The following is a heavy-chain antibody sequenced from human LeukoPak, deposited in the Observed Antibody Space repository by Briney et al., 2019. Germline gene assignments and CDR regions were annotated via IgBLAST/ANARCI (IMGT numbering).Heavy chain of an antibody. V-gene: IGHV4-61*02. D-gene: IGHD3-10*01. Sequence: SETLSLTCTVSGGSISSGSYYWSWIRQPAGKGLEWIGRIYTSGSTNYNPSLKSLLTISVDTSKNQFSLKLSSVTAADTAVYYCARAGWFGESDYWGQGTLVTVSS. J-gene: IGHJ4*02. CDR3: ARAGWFGESDY. CDR2: IYTSGST. CDR1: GGSISSGSYY.